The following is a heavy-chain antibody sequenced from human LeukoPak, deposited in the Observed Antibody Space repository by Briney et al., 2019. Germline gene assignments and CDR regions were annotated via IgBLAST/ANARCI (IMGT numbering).Heavy chain of an antibody. V-gene: IGHV1-58*01. D-gene: IGHD6-13*01. J-gene: IGHJ2*01. CDR3: AAEGILDRIAAAGYGYFDL. Sequence: SVKLSCKASGFTFSSSAVQWVRQARGQRLEWIGWIAVGGGHTNYAQKFQERVTITRDMSTSTAYMELSSLRFEDTAVYYCAAEGILDRIAAAGYGYFDLWGRGTLVTVSS. CDR1: GFTFSSSA. CDR2: IAVGGGHT.